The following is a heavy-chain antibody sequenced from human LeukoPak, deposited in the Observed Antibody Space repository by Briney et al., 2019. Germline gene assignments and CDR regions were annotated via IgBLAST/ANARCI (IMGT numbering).Heavy chain of an antibody. CDR2: INHSGST. J-gene: IGHJ4*02. D-gene: IGHD6-19*01. CDR3: ARYSSGWLDC. Sequence: SETLSLTCAVYGGSFSGYYWSWIRQPPGKGLEWIGEINHSGSTNYNPSLKSRVTISVDTSKNQFSLKLSFVTAADTAVYYCARYSSGWLDCWGQGTLVTVSS. V-gene: IGHV4-34*01. CDR1: GGSFSGYY.